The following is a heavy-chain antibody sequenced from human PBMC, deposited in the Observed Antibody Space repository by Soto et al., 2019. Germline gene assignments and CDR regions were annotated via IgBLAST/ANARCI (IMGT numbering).Heavy chain of an antibody. V-gene: IGHV4-4*02. J-gene: IGHJ4*02. CDR3: ASHPIAADFFYY. CDR1: SDSISSSNW. Sequence: NPSETLSLTCTVSSDSISSSNWWSWVRQTPGKGLEWIGEIYHSGSTHYNPSLESRLTISVDKSKNHFSLRLSSVTAADTAVYYCASHPIAADFFYYWGQGALVTVSS. D-gene: IGHD6-25*01. CDR2: IYHSGST.